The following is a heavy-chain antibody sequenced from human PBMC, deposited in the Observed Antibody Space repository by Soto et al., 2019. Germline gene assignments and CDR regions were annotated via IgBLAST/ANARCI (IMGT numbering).Heavy chain of an antibody. CDR1: GFTFSSYI. J-gene: IGHJ4*01. CDR3: VRDRDLYRDMFHADL. V-gene: IGHV3-21*01. Sequence: GGSLRLSCAASGFTFSSYIMNWVRQAPGKGLEWVSSISSSSTYIYYADSVKGRFTISADIAENSVILQMNSLRDEDSAVYFCVRDRDLYRDMFHADLWGQGTLVTVSS. D-gene: IGHD3-10*02. CDR2: ISSSSTYI.